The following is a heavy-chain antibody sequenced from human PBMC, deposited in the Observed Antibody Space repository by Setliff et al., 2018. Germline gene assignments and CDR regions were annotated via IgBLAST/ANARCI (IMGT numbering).Heavy chain of an antibody. Sequence: ASVKVSCKASGYTFSNYGISWVRQAPGQGLEWVGWINDYNGNTIYAQKFQGRVTMTRDTSTSTAYMELRSLRSDDTAVYYCARDPRGYSGFDRFRGAFNIWGQGTMVTVSS. D-gene: IGHD5-12*01. V-gene: IGHV1-18*01. J-gene: IGHJ3*02. CDR2: INDYNGNT. CDR1: GYTFSNYG. CDR3: ARDPRGYSGFDRFRGAFNI.